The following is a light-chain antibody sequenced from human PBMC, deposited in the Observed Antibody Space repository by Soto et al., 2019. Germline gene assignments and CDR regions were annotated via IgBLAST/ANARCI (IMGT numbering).Light chain of an antibody. J-gene: IGKJ1*01. V-gene: IGKV1-5*01. CDR1: QSISSW. CDR2: DAS. Sequence: DIQMTQSPSTLSASVGDRVTITCRASQSISSWLAWYQQKPGKAPKLLIYDASSLESGVPSRVSGSGSGTEFARTISSLQTDDFATYYCQEYNSYPGTFGQGTKVEIK. CDR3: QEYNSYPGT.